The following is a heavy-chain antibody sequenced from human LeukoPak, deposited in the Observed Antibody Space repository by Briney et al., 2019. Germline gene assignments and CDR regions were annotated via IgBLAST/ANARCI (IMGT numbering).Heavy chain of an antibody. Sequence: GGSLRLSCAASGFSFGSYGIHWVRQAPGKGLDWVAFIRSDGSIKYYTESVKGRFTISRDNSKNTLYLQMNSLRAEDTAVYYCAKDEVFSSAWYFDYWGQGTLVTVSS. J-gene: IGHJ4*02. V-gene: IGHV3-30*02. CDR2: IRSDGSIK. D-gene: IGHD6-19*01. CDR1: GFSFGSYG. CDR3: AKDEVFSSAWYFDY.